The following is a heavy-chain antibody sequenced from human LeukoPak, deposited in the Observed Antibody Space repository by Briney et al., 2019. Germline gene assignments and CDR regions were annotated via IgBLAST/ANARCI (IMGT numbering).Heavy chain of an antibody. J-gene: IGHJ4*02. Sequence: GESLKISCKGFGYSFDSFWIGWVRQMPGKGLEWMGLIYPGGSDARYRPSFQGQVTISADKSISTAYLQWSSLKASDTAMYYCAKQAGYSTGYYDAVDSWGQGTLVTVSS. CDR3: AKQAGYSTGYYDAVDS. V-gene: IGHV5-51*01. CDR1: GYSFDSFW. CDR2: IYPGGSDA. D-gene: IGHD6-19*01.